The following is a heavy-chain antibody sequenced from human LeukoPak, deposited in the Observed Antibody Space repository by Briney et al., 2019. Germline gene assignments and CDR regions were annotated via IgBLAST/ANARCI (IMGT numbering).Heavy chain of an antibody. D-gene: IGHD3-22*01. CDR1: GDSISGTNW. CDR2: MYHTGSS. CDR3: ARGAWGESGYYLAY. J-gene: IGHJ4*02. V-gene: IGHV4-4*02. Sequence: SGTLSLTCAVSGDSISGTNWWSWVRQSPGKGLEWIGEMYHTGSSNYNPSLKSRVTISVDKSKNQFSLKLSSVTAADTAVYYCARGAWGESGYYLAYWGQGTLVTVSS.